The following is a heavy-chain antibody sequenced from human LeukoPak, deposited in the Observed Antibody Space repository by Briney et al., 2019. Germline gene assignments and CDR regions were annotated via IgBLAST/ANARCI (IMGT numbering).Heavy chain of an antibody. V-gene: IGHV3-23*01. J-gene: IGHJ4*02. CDR2: ISGSGGST. CDR1: GFTFSSYA. CDR3: AKGASCSSTSCYEGPSDY. Sequence: GGSLRLSCAASGFTFSSYAMSWVRQAPGKGLEWVSAISGSGGSTYYADSVKGRFTISRDNSKNTLYLQMNSLRAEDTAVYCCAKGASCSSTSCYEGPSDYWGQGTLVTVSS. D-gene: IGHD2-2*01.